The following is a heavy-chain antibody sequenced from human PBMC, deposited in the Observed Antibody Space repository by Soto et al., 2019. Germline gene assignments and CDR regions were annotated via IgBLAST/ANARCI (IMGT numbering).Heavy chain of an antibody. Sequence: QLQLQESGPRLVKPSETLSLTCSVSGGSISSSSNSWAWIRQSPGKGLEWIGTIYLSASAHYNPSLEGRVAISADTPNNQLSLRLSSVTAADTAVYYCGRQPGHCGSTACFGSYSVDVWGQGTTVTVS. D-gene: IGHD2-2*01. CDR2: IYLSASA. J-gene: IGHJ6*02. CDR1: GGSISSSSNS. V-gene: IGHV4-39*01. CDR3: GRQPGHCGSTACFGSYSVDV.